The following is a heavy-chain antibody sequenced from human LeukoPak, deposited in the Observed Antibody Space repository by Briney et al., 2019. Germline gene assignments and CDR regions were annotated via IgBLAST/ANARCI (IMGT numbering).Heavy chain of an antibody. V-gene: IGHV3-48*01. CDR2: ISSSSSTI. J-gene: IGHJ5*02. Sequence: PGGSLRLSCAASGFTFSSYSMNWVRQAPGKGLEWVSYISSSSSTIYYADSVKGRFTISRDNAKNSLYLQVNSLRAEDTAMYYRASGAEGYVFDPWGQGTLVTVSS. CDR3: ASGAEGYVFDP. D-gene: IGHD5-12*01. CDR1: GFTFSSYS.